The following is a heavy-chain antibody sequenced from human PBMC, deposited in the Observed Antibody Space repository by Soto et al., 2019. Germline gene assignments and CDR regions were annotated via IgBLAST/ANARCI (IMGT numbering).Heavy chain of an antibody. J-gene: IGHJ4*02. V-gene: IGHV3-23*01. CDR2: ISGSGGST. CDR1: GFTFSSYA. D-gene: IGHD3-3*01. CDR3: AKDYYFWSGYCFDY. Sequence: GGSPRLSCAASGFTFSSYAMIWVRQAPGKGLEWVSAISGSGGSTYYADSVKGRFTISRDNSKNTLYLQMNSLRAEDTAVYYCAKDYYFWSGYCFDYWGQGTLVTVSS.